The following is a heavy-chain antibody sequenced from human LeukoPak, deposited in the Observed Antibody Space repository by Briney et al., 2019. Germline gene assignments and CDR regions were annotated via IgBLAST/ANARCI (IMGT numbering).Heavy chain of an antibody. Sequence: GGSLRLSCAASGFTFSSSSMNWVRQVPGKGLEWVSSISSSSSYIYYADSVKGRFTISRDNAKNSLYLQMNSLRAEDTAVYYCARALGDYDSSGYPLTVLDYWGQGTLVTVSS. D-gene: IGHD3-22*01. CDR3: ARALGDYDSSGYPLTVLDY. V-gene: IGHV3-21*01. CDR2: ISSSSSYI. J-gene: IGHJ4*02. CDR1: GFTFSSSS.